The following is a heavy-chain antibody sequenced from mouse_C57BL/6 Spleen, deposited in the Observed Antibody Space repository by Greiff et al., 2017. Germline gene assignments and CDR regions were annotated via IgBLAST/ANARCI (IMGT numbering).Heavy chain of an antibody. D-gene: IGHD1-1*01. CDR2: INPNNGGT. CDR3: ARNGNYYAMDY. J-gene: IGHJ4*01. V-gene: IGHV1-26*01. CDR1: GYTFTDYY. Sequence: EVQLQQSGPELVKPGASVKISCKASGYTFTDYYMNWVKQSHGKSLEWIGDINPNNGGTSYNQKFKGKATLTVDKSSSTAYMELRSLTSEDSSVYYCARNGNYYAMDYGGQGTSVTVSS.